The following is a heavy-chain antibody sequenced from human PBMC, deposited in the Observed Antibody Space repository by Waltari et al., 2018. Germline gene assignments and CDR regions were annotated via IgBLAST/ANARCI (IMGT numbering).Heavy chain of an antibody. CDR2: ISAYNGNT. CDR3: AREDTIAMWFGVGHGCMDV. CDR1: GYTFTSYG. Sequence: QVQLVQSGAEVKKPGASVKVSCKASGYTFTSYGISWVRQAPGQGLEWMGWISAYNGNTNYAQKLQGRVTMTTDTSTSTAYIELRSLRSDDTAVYYCAREDTIAMWFGVGHGCMDVWCQGTTVTVSS. J-gene: IGHJ6*02. D-gene: IGHD3-10*01. V-gene: IGHV1-18*01.